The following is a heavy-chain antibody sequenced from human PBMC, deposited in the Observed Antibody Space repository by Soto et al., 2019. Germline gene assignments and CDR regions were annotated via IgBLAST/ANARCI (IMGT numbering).Heavy chain of an antibody. J-gene: IGHJ4*02. CDR2: INPSGGST. CDR1: GYTFTSYY. D-gene: IGHD6-13*01. V-gene: IGHV1-46*01. Sequence: GASVKVSCKASGYTFTSYYMHWVRQAPGQGLEWMGIINPSGGSTSYAQKFQGRVTMTRDTSTSTVYMELSSLRSEDTAVYYCARDLLGSSSWYEMVAVAGTGFDYWGQGTLVTVSS. CDR3: ARDLLGSSSWYEMVAVAGTGFDY.